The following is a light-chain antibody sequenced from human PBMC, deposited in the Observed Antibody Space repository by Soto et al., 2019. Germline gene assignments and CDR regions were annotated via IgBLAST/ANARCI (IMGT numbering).Light chain of an antibody. Sequence: IVLTRSPGTLSLSPWERATLSCRASQSVGSDLAWYQQKPGQAPRLLIYGASTRATGIPDRFSGSGSGTEFTLTVSSLQSEDFAVYYCQQYNNWPRTFGQGTKVDI. V-gene: IGKV3-15*01. CDR1: QSVGSD. J-gene: IGKJ1*01. CDR2: GAS. CDR3: QQYNNWPRT.